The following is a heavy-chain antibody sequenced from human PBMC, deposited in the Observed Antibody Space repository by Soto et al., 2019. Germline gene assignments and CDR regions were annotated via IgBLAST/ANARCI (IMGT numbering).Heavy chain of an antibody. CDR2: IWYDGSNK. V-gene: IGHV3-33*01. J-gene: IGHJ4*02. CDR3: ARLWRGRLGEFLDY. D-gene: IGHD3-10*01. CDR1: GFTFSSYG. Sequence: QVQLVESGGGVVQPGRSLRLSCVVSGFTFSSYGMHWVRQAPGKGLEWVAIIWYDGSNKDYADSVKGRFTISRDNSNNTLFLQMNSLRAEDTAVYYCARLWRGRLGEFLDYWGQGTLVTVSS.